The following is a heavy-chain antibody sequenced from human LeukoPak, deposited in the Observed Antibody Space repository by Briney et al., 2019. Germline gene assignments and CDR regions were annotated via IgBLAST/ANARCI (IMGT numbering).Heavy chain of an antibody. CDR3: ARRGDSGYDFVDWFDP. J-gene: IGHJ5*02. CDR2: IYPGDSDT. CDR1: GYSFTSYW. D-gene: IGHD5-12*01. Sequence: GESLKISCKGSGYSFTSYWIGWVRQMPGKGLEWMGIIYPGDSDTRYSPSFQAQVTISADKSISTAYLQWSSLKASDTAMYYCARRGDSGYDFVDWFDPWAREPWSPSPQ. V-gene: IGHV5-51*01.